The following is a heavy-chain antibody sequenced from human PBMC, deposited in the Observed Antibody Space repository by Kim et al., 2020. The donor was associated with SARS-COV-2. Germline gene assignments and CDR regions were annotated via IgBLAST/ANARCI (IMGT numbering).Heavy chain of an antibody. V-gene: IGHV4-34*01. CDR1: GGSLSDYS. CDR2: STHRGTT. CDR3: ARVRGGSLFDY. J-gene: IGHJ4*02. D-gene: IGHD1-26*01. Sequence: SETLSLTCAVSGGSLSDYSWTWIRQPPGKGLEWVGESTHRGTTTYNPSLKSRVTISVDRSKNQFSLKLTSVTAADTAVYYCARVRGGSLFDYWGQGTLVT.